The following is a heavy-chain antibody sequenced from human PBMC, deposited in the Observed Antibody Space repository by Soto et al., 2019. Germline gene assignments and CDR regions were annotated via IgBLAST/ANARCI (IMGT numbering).Heavy chain of an antibody. CDR2: IRGNGDPP. Sequence: GGSLRLSCSASGFTFSSYAMHWVCQAPGKGLEYVSGIRGNGDPPFYADPVKGRFTISRDNSKSTVFLQMNSLREEDSAVYYCAKGAVLGFGDYYADSWGRGTLVTVSS. J-gene: IGHJ4*01. D-gene: IGHD3-16*01. CDR1: GFTFSSYA. CDR3: AKGAVLGFGDYYADS. V-gene: IGHV3-64*04.